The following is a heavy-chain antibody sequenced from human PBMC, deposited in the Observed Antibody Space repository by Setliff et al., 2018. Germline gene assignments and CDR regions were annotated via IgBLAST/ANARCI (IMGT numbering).Heavy chain of an antibody. D-gene: IGHD5-18*01. CDR3: GRWLQWVDY. Sequence: GESLKISCAASGFSLSSYWMSWVRQAPGKGLEWVANIKQDGSEKYYVDSVKGRFTISRDNARNSLYLQMNSLRAEGTAVYFCGRWLQWVDYWGQGALVTVSS. V-gene: IGHV3-7*01. J-gene: IGHJ4*02. CDR2: IKQDGSEK. CDR1: GFSLSSYW.